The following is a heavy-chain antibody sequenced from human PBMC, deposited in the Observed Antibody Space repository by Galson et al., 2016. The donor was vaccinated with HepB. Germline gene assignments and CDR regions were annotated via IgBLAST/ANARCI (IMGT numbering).Heavy chain of an antibody. CDR2: IIPVFGRT. V-gene: IGHV1-69*13. Sequence: TAQVSCKASGGWFSAYAMRWVRQAPGQGLEGMGDIIPVFGRTNYAQKFPGRVTITADESTRTVYMELSSLRTDDTAVYFCARAVRFLDWPQHSMDVWGQGTTGTVSS. CDR1: GGWFSAYA. J-gene: IGHJ6*02. D-gene: IGHD3-3*01. CDR3: ARAVRFLDWPQHSMDV.